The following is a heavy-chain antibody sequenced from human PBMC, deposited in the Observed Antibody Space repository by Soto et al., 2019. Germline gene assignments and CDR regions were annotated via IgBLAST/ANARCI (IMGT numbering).Heavy chain of an antibody. CDR1: GYAFSSYW. CDR3: ARGYCTATICDPWFDP. V-gene: IGHV5-51*01. D-gene: IGHD2-8*02. Sequence: GESLKISCQGSGYAFSSYWIAWVRQMPGKGLEWMGIIYPGDSDTRYSPSFQGQVTISVNKSITTAYLQWSSLKASDTAMYYCARGYCTATICDPWFDPWGQGTLVTVSS. J-gene: IGHJ5*02. CDR2: IYPGDSDT.